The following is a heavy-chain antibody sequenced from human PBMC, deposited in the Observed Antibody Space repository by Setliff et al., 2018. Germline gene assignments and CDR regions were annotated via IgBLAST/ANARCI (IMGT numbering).Heavy chain of an antibody. V-gene: IGHV3-21*01. CDR1: GFTFFSYT. CDR2: ISHSNTYI. CDR3: ARLALTGYDSSGYYYALDYYYYMDV. D-gene: IGHD3-22*01. Sequence: LRLSCAASGFTFFSYTMNWVRQAPGKGLEWVSSISHSNTYIYYADSVKGRFTISRDNAKNSLYLQMNSLRAEDTAVYYCARLALTGYDSSGYYYALDYYYYMDVWGKGTTVTVSS. J-gene: IGHJ6*03.